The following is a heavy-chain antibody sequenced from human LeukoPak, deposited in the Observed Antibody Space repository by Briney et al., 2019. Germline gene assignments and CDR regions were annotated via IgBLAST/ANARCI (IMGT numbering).Heavy chain of an antibody. D-gene: IGHD5-18*01. V-gene: IGHV3-74*03. J-gene: IGHJ3*02. CDR2: INSDGNDI. Sequence: QSGGSPRLSCAASGFTFSSYYMHWVRQAPGKGPVWVSRINSDGNDITYADSVKGRFTISRDNAKNILYLQMISLRAEDTAVYYCARDWQWLDAFDIWGQGTMVTVSS. CDR3: ARDWQWLDAFDI. CDR1: GFTFSSYY.